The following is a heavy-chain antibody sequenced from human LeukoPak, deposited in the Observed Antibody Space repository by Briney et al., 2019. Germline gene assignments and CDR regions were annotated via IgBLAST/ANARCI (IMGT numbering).Heavy chain of an antibody. CDR1: GGSFSGYY. D-gene: IGHD3-22*01. CDR3: ARGRSGHYDSSGYYYPVVYYYYYYMDV. V-gene: IGHV4-34*01. Sequence: PSETLSLTCAVYGGSFSGYYWSWIRQPPGKGLEWIGEINHSGSTNYNPSLKSRVTISVDTSKNQFSLKLSSVTAADTAVYYCARGRSGHYDSSGYYYPVVYYYYYYMDVWGKGTTVTVSS. CDR2: INHSGST. J-gene: IGHJ6*03.